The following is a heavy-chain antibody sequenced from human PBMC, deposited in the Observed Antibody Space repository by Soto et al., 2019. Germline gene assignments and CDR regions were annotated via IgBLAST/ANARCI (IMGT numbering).Heavy chain of an antibody. V-gene: IGHV3-23*01. J-gene: IGHJ5*01. CDR3: AKDAVPYNGKWDWFDS. CDR2: IGGGGTDT. CDR1: RFTFSDFA. Sequence: DVQLLESGGGLVQPGGSLTLSCAASRFTFSDFAMSWVRQAPGKGLEWVSSIGGGGTDTYYADSVKGRFTISGDNSKNTLYLQMDRLRDEDTAVYYCAKDAVPYNGKWDWFDSWGQGTLVIVSS. D-gene: IGHD1-20*01.